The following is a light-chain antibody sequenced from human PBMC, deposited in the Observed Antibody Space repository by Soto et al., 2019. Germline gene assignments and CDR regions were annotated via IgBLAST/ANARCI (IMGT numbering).Light chain of an antibody. CDR2: DAS. CDR3: QQYGISPLT. CDR1: RSVSNNY. Sequence: EIVLTQSPATLSLSPGERATLSCRASRSVSNNYLAWYQQKPGQAPRLLIYDASSRATGIPDRFSGSGSGTDFTLTISRLEPEDFAVYYCQQYGISPLTFGGGTKVDIK. J-gene: IGKJ4*01. V-gene: IGKV3-20*01.